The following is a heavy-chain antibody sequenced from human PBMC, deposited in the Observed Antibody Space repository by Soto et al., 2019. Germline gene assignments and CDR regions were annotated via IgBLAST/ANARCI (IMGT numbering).Heavy chain of an antibody. V-gene: IGHV1-2*02. CDR3: AKDLTRQLAYWLDP. D-gene: IGHD6-6*01. CDR2: INAHSGGT. J-gene: IGHJ5*02. CDR1: GFSFTGYY. Sequence: ASVKVSCKASGFSFTGYYIHWLRQAPGQGLEWMGWINAHSGGTEYAQKFQGRVTLTGDTSIATAYLTLTSLTSDDTALYYCAKDLTRQLAYWLDPWGQGTQVTVSS.